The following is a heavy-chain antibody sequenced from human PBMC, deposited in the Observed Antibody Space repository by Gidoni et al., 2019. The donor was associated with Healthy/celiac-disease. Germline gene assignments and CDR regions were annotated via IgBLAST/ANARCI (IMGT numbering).Heavy chain of an antibody. Sequence: TISRDNSKNTLYLQMNSLRAEDTAVYYCAKDHDIVVVPAPAGYFDYWGQGTLVTVSS. J-gene: IGHJ4*02. CDR3: AKDHDIVVVPAPAGYFDY. V-gene: IGHV3-23*01. D-gene: IGHD2-2*01.